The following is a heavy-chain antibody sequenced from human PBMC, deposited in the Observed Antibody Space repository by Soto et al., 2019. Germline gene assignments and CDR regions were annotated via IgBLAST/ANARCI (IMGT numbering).Heavy chain of an antibody. V-gene: IGHV1-46*01. CDR3: ARLLVPYCGGDCFSAIDS. CDR2: LNPSGGSA. D-gene: IGHD2-21*02. CDR1: GYTFTNYY. Sequence: ASVKVSFKASGYTFTNYYIHWVRQAPGQGLEWMGILNPSGGSAKYAQKLQGRVTLTRDTSTSTVYMELSSLRSEDTAVYYCARLLVPYCGGDCFSAIDSWGQGTLVTVSS. J-gene: IGHJ4*02.